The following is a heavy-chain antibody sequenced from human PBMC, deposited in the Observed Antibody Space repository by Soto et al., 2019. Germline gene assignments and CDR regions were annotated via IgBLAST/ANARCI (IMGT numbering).Heavy chain of an antibody. V-gene: IGHV5-51*06. CDR2: IYPGDSNI. Sequence: ESLKISCKVSGYSCSSHLIGRLRQMPRKGLEWMGIIYPGDSNIRYSPSFEGQIDMSADRSINTAYLRLSSLKASDTATYYCARHLDEYSSASGFDYWGQGTLVTVSS. CDR3: ARHLDEYSSASGFDY. J-gene: IGHJ4*02. CDR1: GYSCSSHL. D-gene: IGHD6-6*01.